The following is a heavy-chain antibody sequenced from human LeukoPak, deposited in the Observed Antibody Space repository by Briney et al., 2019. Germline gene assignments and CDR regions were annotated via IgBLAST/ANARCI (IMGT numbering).Heavy chain of an antibody. D-gene: IGHD5-24*01. CDR1: GFTFRNAW. J-gene: IGHJ4*02. Sequence: GGSLRLSCAASGFTFRNAWMSWVRQAPGKGLEWVGRIKSKTDGETTQYAAPVKGRFTISRDDSRNPLYLQMDSLTTGDTAVYYCSTVLNGDTDYWGRGALVTVSS. CDR2: IKSKTDGETT. V-gene: IGHV3-15*01. CDR3: STVLNGDTDY.